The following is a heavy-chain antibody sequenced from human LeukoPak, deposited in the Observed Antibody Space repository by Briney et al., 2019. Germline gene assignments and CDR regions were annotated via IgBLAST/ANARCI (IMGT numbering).Heavy chain of an antibody. V-gene: IGHV1-18*01. CDR2: ISAHNGNT. D-gene: IGHD3-3*01. Sequence: ASVKVSCKASGYTFTSYGISWVRQAPGQGLEWMGWISAHNGNTNYAQKLQGRVTMTTDTSTSTAYMELRSLRSDDTAVYYCAVTIFGVVIPFDPWGQGTLVTVSS. CDR1: GYTFTSYG. J-gene: IGHJ5*02. CDR3: AVTIFGVVIPFDP.